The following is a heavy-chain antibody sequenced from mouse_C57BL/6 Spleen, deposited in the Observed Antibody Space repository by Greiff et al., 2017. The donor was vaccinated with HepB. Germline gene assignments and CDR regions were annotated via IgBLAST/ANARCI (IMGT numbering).Heavy chain of an antibody. CDR2: IDPSDSYT. D-gene: IGHD1-1*01. CDR1: GYTFTSYW. Sequence: QVQLQQPGAELVKPGASVKLSCKASGYTFTSYWMQWVKQRPGQGLEWIGEIDPSDSYTNYNQKFKGKATLTVDTSSSTAYMQLSSLTSEDSAVYYCARGGDYYGRKGYFDVWGTGTTVTVSS. J-gene: IGHJ1*03. CDR3: ARGGDYYGRKGYFDV. V-gene: IGHV1-50*01.